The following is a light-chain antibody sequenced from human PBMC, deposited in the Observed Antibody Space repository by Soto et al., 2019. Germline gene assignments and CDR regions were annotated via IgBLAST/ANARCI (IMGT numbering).Light chain of an antibody. CDR2: GAS. J-gene: IGKJ1*01. CDR1: QSVSSSY. CDR3: QQYGSSPT. V-gene: IGKV3-20*01. Sequence: EIVLTQSPGTLSLSPVERATLSLRASQSVSSSYLAWYQQKPGQAPRLLIYGASSRATGIPDRFSGSGSGTDFTLTISRLEPEDFAVYYCQQYGSSPTFGQGTKVDNK.